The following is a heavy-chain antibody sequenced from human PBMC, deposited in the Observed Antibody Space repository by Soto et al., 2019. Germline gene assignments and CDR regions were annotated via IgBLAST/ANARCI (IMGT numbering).Heavy chain of an antibody. Sequence: ASVTFSCNASGYTFTSYCISWVRQAPGQGLEWMGWISAYNGNTNYAQKLQGRVTMTTDTSTSTAYMELRSLRSDDTAVYYCARVRNWNYPDAFDIWGQGTMVTVS. J-gene: IGHJ3*02. CDR3: ARVRNWNYPDAFDI. D-gene: IGHD1-7*01. V-gene: IGHV1-18*04. CDR2: ISAYNGNT. CDR1: GYTFTSYC.